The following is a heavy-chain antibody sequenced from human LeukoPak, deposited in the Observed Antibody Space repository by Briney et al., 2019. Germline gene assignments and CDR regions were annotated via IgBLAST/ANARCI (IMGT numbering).Heavy chain of an antibody. V-gene: IGHV3-48*03. Sequence: GGSLRLSCAASGFIFGSYEMNWVRQAPRKGRECVSYISSSGSAIYYADSVKGRFTISRDNAKNSLSLQMSSLRGEDTAVYYCARGGVKAAYWGQGTLVTVSS. J-gene: IGHJ4*02. CDR1: GFIFGSYE. CDR3: ARGGVKAAY. D-gene: IGHD3-16*01. CDR2: ISSSGSAI.